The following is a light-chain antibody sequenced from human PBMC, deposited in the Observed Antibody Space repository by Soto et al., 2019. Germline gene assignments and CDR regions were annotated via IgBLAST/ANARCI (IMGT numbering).Light chain of an antibody. CDR1: SSDVGSYNL. CDR3: CSYAGSSTYV. Sequence: QSALTQPASVSGSPGQSITISCTGTSSDVGSYNLVSWYQQHPAKAPKVMIYEFSKRPSGVPNRFSGSKSGYTASLTISGLQAEDEADYYCCSYAGSSTYVFGTGTKLTVL. CDR2: EFS. J-gene: IGLJ1*01. V-gene: IGLV2-23*02.